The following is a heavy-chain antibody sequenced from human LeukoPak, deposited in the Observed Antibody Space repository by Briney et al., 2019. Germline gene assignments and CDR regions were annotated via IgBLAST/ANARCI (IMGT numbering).Heavy chain of an antibody. CDR1: GGSFSGYY. V-gene: IGHV4-34*01. CDR2: INHSGST. D-gene: IGHD2-15*01. CDR3: ARLLLDCSGGSCYPSTFDY. J-gene: IGHJ4*02. Sequence: SETLSLTCAVYGGSFSGYYWSWIRQPPGKGLEWIGEINHSGSTTYNPSLKSRVTISVDTSKNQFSLKLSSVTAADTAVYYCARLLLDCSGGSCYPSTFDYWGQGTLVTVSS.